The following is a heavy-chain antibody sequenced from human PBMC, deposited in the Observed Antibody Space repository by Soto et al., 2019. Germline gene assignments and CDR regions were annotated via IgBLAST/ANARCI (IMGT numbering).Heavy chain of an antibody. CDR2: INHSGST. V-gene: IGHV4-34*01. CDR3: ARRSIAARGNWFDP. CDR1: GGSFSGYY. J-gene: IGHJ5*02. D-gene: IGHD6-6*01. Sequence: NPSETLSLTCAVYGGSFSGYYWSWIRQPPGKGLEWIGEINHSGSTNYNPSLKSRVTVSVDTSKNQFSLKLSSVTAAGTAVYYCARRSIAARGNWFDPWGQGTLVTVSS.